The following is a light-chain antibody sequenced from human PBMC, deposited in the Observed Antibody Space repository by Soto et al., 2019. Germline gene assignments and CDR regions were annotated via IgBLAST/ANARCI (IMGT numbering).Light chain of an antibody. V-gene: IGKV2-28*01. CDR1: QILLHSDGYNY. J-gene: IGKJ1*01. CDR3: MQALQART. Sequence: DIVMTQSPLSLPVTPGEPASISCRSSQILLHSDGYNYLDWYLQKPGQSPQLLIYLGSNRASGVPDRFSGSGPGTDFTLKISRVEAEDVGIYYCMQALQARTFGQGTKVDIK. CDR2: LGS.